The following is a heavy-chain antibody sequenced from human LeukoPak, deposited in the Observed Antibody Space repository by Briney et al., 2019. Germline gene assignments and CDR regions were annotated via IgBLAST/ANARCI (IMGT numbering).Heavy chain of an antibody. D-gene: IGHD2-2*02. J-gene: IGHJ3*02. CDR1: GFTFSGSA. Sequence: GGSLTLSCAASGFTFSGSAMHWVRQAAGKGLEWVGRIRSKANSYATAYAASVKGRFTISRDDSKNTAYLQMNSLKTEDTAVYYCARDSQDIVVVPAAIYLGDAFDIWGQGTMVTVSS. CDR3: ARDSQDIVVVPAAIYLGDAFDI. V-gene: IGHV3-73*01. CDR2: IRSKANSYAT.